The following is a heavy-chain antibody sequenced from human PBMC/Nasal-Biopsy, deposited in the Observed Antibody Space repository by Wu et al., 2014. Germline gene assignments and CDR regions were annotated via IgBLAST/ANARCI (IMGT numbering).Heavy chain of an antibody. V-gene: IGHV4-34*01. D-gene: IGHD2-2*01. CDR2: ITDNGST. J-gene: IGHJ1*01. Sequence: TLSLTCIVSGSFSDGYHWTWIRQPPGRGLEWIGEITDNGSTHYSSSLARRVSLSVDTSRNQISLTLKSVTAADTAKYYCARGLGRYQMLYHYWGPGHRGHRLL. CDR1: GSFSDGYH. CDR3: ARGLGRYQMLYHY.